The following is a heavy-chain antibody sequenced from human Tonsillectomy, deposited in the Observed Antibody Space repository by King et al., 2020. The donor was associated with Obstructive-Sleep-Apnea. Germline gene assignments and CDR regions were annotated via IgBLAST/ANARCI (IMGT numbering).Heavy chain of an antibody. V-gene: IGHV3-74*01. J-gene: IGHJ4*02. CDR2: INSDGSSA. CDR3: ARGGWLGFDY. D-gene: IGHD6-19*01. CDR1: GFTFSSFW. Sequence: VQLVESGGGLVQPGESLRLSCAASGFTFSSFWMHWVRQAPGKGLVWVSRINSDGSSATYADSVKGRFTISRDIAKKTLYLQMNSLRAEDTAVYYCARGGWLGFDYWGQGTLVTVSS.